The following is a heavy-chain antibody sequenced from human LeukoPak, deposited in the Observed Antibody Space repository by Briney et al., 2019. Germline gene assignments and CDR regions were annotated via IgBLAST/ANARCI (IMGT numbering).Heavy chain of an antibody. D-gene: IGHD2-15*01. CDR1: GFTVSSNY. CDR2: ISGSGYST. V-gene: IGHV3-21*01. J-gene: IGHJ5*02. Sequence: PGGSLRLSCAASGFTVSSNYMSWVRQAPGKGLEWVSAISGSGYSTYYADSVKGRFTISRDNARNSLYLQMNTLRAEDTAVYSCARGADGVSSNSRGWFDPWGQGTLVTVSS. CDR3: ARGADGVSSNSRGWFDP.